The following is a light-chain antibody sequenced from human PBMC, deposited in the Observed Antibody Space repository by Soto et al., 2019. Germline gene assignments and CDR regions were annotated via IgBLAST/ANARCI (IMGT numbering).Light chain of an antibody. V-gene: IGKV3-15*01. Sequence: EIVMTQSPATLSVSPGERATLSCRASQSVSSSLAWYQQKPGQAPRFLIYGASTRAAGIPARFSGSGSGTAFTLTISSLQSEDFAVYYCQQYNDWPRTFGQGTKVEIK. CDR1: QSVSSS. CDR2: GAS. CDR3: QQYNDWPRT. J-gene: IGKJ1*01.